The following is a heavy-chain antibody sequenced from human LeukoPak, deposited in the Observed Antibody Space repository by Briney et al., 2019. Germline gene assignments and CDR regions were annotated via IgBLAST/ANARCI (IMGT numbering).Heavy chain of an antibody. D-gene: IGHD2-2*01. Sequence: GGSLRLSCLGSGFGFSDYWMTWLRQAPGEGLEWVANIKEDGSVIYYADSVKGRFTISRDNAKNSVYLQMNSLRAEDTAVYYCARPYCSDTSCYWYFDYWGQGTLVTVSS. CDR1: GFGFSDYW. J-gene: IGHJ4*02. CDR2: IKEDGSVI. V-gene: IGHV3-7*01. CDR3: ARPYCSDTSCYWYFDY.